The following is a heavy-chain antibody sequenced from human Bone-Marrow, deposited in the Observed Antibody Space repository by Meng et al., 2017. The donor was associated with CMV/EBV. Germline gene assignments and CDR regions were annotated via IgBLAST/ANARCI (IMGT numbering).Heavy chain of an antibody. CDR2: ISAYNGNT. J-gene: IGHJ6*02. D-gene: IGHD3-3*01. CDR1: GYTFTSYG. V-gene: IGHV1-18*01. CDR3: ARGTYDFWSGYGYYYYYGMDV. Sequence: ASVKVSCKASGYTFTSYGISWVRQAPGQGLEWMGWISAYNGNTNYAQKLQGRVTMTTDTSTSTAYMELRSLRSDDTAVYYCARGTYDFWSGYGYYYYYGMDVWGRGTTVTVSS.